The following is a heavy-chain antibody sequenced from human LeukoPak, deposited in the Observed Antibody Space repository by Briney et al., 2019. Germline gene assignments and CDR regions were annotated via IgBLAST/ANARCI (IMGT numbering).Heavy chain of an antibody. CDR2: IYYSGST. CDR1: GGSISSDTYY. D-gene: IGHD5-18*01. CDR3: ARAHSYGPTFDY. V-gene: IGHV4-61*01. J-gene: IGHJ4*02. Sequence: PSETLSLTCTVSGGSISSDTYYWGWIRQPPGKGLEWIRYIYYSGSTNYNPSLKSRVTISVDTSKNQFSLKLSSVTAADTAEYYCARAHSYGPTFDYWGQGILVTVSS.